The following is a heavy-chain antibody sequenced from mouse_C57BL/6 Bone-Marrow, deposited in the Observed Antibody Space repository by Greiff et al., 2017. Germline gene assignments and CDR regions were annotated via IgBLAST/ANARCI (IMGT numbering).Heavy chain of an antibody. V-gene: IGHV1-64*01. D-gene: IGHD2-3*01. CDR3: ARDGYYGGAMDY. Sequence: QVQLQQPGAELVKPGASVKLSCKASGYTFTSYWMPWVKQRPGQGLEWIGMIHPNSGSTNYNEKFKSKATLTVDKSSSTAYMQLSSLTSEDSAVYYCARDGYYGGAMDYGGQGTSVTVSS. CDR1: GYTFTSYW. J-gene: IGHJ4*01. CDR2: IHPNSGST.